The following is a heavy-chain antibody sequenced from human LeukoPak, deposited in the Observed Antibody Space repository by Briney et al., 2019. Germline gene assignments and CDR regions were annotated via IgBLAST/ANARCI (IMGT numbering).Heavy chain of an antibody. V-gene: IGHV1-2*02. CDR3: ASYDSSGYYPVQDAFDT. J-gene: IGHJ3*02. CDR2: VNPNSGDT. D-gene: IGHD3-22*01. CDR1: GYTFTGYY. Sequence: ASVKVSCKASGYTFTGYYLHWVRQAPGQGLEWMGCVNPNSGDTNYAQKFQGRVTMTEDTSTDTAYMELSSLRSEDTAVYYCASYDSSGYYPVQDAFDTWGQGTMVTVSS.